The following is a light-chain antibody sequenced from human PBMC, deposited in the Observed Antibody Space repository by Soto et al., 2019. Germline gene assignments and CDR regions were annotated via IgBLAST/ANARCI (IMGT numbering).Light chain of an antibody. Sequence: IQLTQSPSSLPASVGARVTITCRASQGITTYLAWYQQKPGKAPKLLIYAASALQSGVPSRFSGSGSGTDFTLTISSLQPEEFATYYCLQINSYPYTFGQGTKLESK. CDR2: AAS. V-gene: IGKV1-9*01. CDR1: QGITTY. CDR3: LQINSYPYT. J-gene: IGKJ2*01.